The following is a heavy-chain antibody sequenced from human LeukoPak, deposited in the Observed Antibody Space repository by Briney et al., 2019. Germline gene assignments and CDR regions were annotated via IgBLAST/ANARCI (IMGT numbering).Heavy chain of an antibody. CDR1: GGSISSYC. CDR3: ARFTYYDFWSGYSNQGFDY. J-gene: IGHJ4*02. CDR2: IYYSGST. Sequence: SETLSLTCTASGGSISSYCWSWIRQPPGKGLEWIRYIYYSGSTNYNPSLKSRVTISVDTSKNQFSLKLSSVTAADTAVYYCARFTYYDFWSGYSNQGFDYWGQGTLVTVSS. D-gene: IGHD3-3*01. V-gene: IGHV4-59*01.